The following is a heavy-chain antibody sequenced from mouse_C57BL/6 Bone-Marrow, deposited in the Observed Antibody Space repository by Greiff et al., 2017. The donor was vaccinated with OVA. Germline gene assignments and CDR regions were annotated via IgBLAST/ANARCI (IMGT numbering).Heavy chain of an antibody. J-gene: IGHJ4*01. Sequence: EVQVVESGGGLVKPGGSLKLSCAASGFTFSDYGMHWVRQAPEKGLEWVAYISSGSSTIYYADTVKGRFTISRDNAKNTLFLQMTSLRSEDTAMYYCAGWLLRDYYAMDYWGQGTSVTVSS. CDR3: AGWLLRDYYAMDY. CDR2: ISSGSSTI. V-gene: IGHV5-17*01. CDR1: GFTFSDYG. D-gene: IGHD2-3*01.